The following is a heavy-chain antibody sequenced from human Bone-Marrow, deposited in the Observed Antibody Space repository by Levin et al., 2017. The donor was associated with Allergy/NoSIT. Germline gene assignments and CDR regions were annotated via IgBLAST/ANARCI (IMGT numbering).Heavy chain of an antibody. Sequence: SGPTLVKPTQTLTLTCTFSGFSLSTSGMCVSWIRQPPGKALEWLALIDWDDDKYYSTSLKTRLTISKDTSKNQVVLTMTNMDPVDTATYYCARIRRGGDYAGAFDIWGQGTMVTVSS. CDR3: ARIRRGGDYAGAFDI. CDR2: IDWDDDK. V-gene: IGHV2-70*01. J-gene: IGHJ3*02. CDR1: GFSLSTSGMC. D-gene: IGHD4-17*01.